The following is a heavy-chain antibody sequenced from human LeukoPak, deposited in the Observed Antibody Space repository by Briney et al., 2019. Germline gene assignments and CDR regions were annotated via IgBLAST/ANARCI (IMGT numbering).Heavy chain of an antibody. J-gene: IGHJ4*02. Sequence: PSETLSLTCTVSGDSFNSYYWSWIRQPAGKGLEWIGLIYNSGSTNYNPSLKSRVTMSVDASKYQFSLKLSSVTAADTAGYYLARDFDSWGQGTLVTVSS. CDR3: ARDFDS. V-gene: IGHV4-4*07. CDR1: GDSFNSYY. CDR2: IYNSGST.